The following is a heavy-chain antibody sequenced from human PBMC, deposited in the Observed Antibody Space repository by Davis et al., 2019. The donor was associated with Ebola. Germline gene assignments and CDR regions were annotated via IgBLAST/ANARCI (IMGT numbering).Heavy chain of an antibody. V-gene: IGHV1-18*04. D-gene: IGHD2-15*01. CDR3: ARGGRCSGGRCYGPLFDI. Sequence: ASVKVSCKASGYTFTGYYMHWVRQAPGQGLEWMGWISSNNGNTIYAKKFQGRIAMTTDTSTTTAYMELRNLRSDDTAVYYCARGGRCSGGRCYGPLFDIWGQGTMVTVSS. J-gene: IGHJ3*02. CDR1: GYTFTGYY. CDR2: ISSNNGNT.